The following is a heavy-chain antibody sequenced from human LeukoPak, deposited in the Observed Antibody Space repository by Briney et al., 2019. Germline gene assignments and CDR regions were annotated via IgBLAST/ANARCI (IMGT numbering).Heavy chain of an antibody. V-gene: IGHV3-30*03. Sequence: GRSLRLSCAASGFTFSSYGMHWVRQAPGKGLEWVAVTSYDGSNKYYADSVKGRFTVSRDNSKNTLYLQMNSLIAEDTAVYYCARDAGGSLDPDYWGQGTLVTVSS. J-gene: IGHJ4*02. CDR3: ARDAGGSLDPDY. D-gene: IGHD3-16*01. CDR2: TSYDGSNK. CDR1: GFTFSSYG.